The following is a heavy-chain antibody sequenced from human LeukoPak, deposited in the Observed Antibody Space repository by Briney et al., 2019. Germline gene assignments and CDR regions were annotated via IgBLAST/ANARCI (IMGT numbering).Heavy chain of an antibody. Sequence: SETLSLTCAVYGGSFSGYYWSWIRQPPGKGLEWIGEINHSGSTNYNPSLKSRVTISVDTSKNQFSLKLSSVTAADTAVYYCARAGMIVKHWGQGTLVTVSS. CDR3: ARAGMIVKH. CDR2: INHSGST. D-gene: IGHD3-22*01. V-gene: IGHV4-34*01. J-gene: IGHJ4*02. CDR1: GGSFSGYY.